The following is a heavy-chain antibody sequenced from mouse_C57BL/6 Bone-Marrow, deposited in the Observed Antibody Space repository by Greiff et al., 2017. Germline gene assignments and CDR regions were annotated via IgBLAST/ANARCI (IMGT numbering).Heavy chain of an antibody. CDR2: IYPGSGST. Sequence: VQLQQSGAELARPGASVKLSCKASGYTFTSYGISWVKQRPGQGLEWIGDIYPGSGSTNYNEKFKSKATLTVDTSSSTAYMQLSSLTSEDSAVYYCARAAQATDDFDYWGQGTTLTVSS. D-gene: IGHD3-2*02. CDR1: GYTFTSYG. CDR3: ARAAQATDDFDY. V-gene: IGHV1-55*01. J-gene: IGHJ2*01.